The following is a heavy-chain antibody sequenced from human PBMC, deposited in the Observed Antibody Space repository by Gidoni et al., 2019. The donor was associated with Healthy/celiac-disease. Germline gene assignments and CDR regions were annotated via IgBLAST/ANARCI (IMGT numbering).Heavy chain of an antibody. Sequence: QITLKESGPTLVKPTQPLTLTCTFSGFSLSTSGVGVGWIRQPPGKALEWLALIYWDDDKRYSPSLKSRLTITKDTSKNQVVLTMTNMDPVDTATYYCAHFRAAFGGVIVGDWFDPWGQGTLVTVSS. CDR1: GFSLSTSGVG. CDR3: AHFRAAFGGVIVGDWFDP. CDR2: IYWDDDK. V-gene: IGHV2-5*02. J-gene: IGHJ5*02. D-gene: IGHD3-16*02.